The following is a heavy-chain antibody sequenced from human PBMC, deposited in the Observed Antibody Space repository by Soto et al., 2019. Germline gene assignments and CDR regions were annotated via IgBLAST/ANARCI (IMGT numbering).Heavy chain of an antibody. J-gene: IGHJ6*02. V-gene: IGHV4-59*01. CDR3: ARLVFPVITGYYDLLAV. CDR2: IYYSGST. Sequence: SETLSLTCTVSGGSISSYYWSWIRQPPGKGLEWIGYIYYSGSTNYNPSLKSRVTISVDTSKNQFSLKLSSVTAADTAVYYCARLVFPVITGYYDLLAVWAQGTTVTVSS. D-gene: IGHD1-26*01. CDR1: GGSISSYY.